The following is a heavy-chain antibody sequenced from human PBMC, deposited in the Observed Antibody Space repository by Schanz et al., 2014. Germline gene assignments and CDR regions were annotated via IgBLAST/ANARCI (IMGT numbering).Heavy chain of an antibody. CDR2: INGNGGIT. J-gene: IGHJ6*03. CDR1: GFTFSDYY. D-gene: IGHD2-21*02. Sequence: QVQLVESGGGLVKPGGSLRLSCAASGFTFSDYYMSWIRQAPGKGLEWVSAINGNGGITYYADPVKGRFTISRDNSKNTLYLQMKSLRVEDTAVYYCARPSDSSWYMDVWGKGTTVTVSS. CDR3: ARPSDSSWYMDV. V-gene: IGHV3-11*04.